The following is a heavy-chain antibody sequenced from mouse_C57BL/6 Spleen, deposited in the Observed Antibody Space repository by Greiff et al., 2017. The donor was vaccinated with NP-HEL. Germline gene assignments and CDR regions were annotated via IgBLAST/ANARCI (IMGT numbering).Heavy chain of an antibody. Sequence: QVQLQQPGAELVMPGASVKLSCKASGYTFTSYWMHWVKQRPGQCLEWIGEIDPSDSYTNYNQKFKGKSTLTVDKSSSTAYMQLSSLTSEDSAVYYCAPMVTTGGLAYWGQGTLVTVSA. CDR1: GYTFTSYW. V-gene: IGHV1-69*01. CDR2: IDPSDSYT. J-gene: IGHJ3*01. D-gene: IGHD2-2*01. CDR3: APMVTTGGLAY.